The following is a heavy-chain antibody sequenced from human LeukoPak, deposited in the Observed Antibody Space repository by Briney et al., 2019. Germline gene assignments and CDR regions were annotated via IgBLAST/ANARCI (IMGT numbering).Heavy chain of an antibody. D-gene: IGHD3-3*01. V-gene: IGHV3-23*01. J-gene: IGHJ4*02. CDR2: ISGSGGST. Sequence: PGGSLRLSCAASGFTFSSYAMSLVRQAPGKGLGWVSAISGSGGSTYYAASVKGRFTISRDNSKNTLYLQMNSLRAEDTAVYYCAKDRQIWSGYHIDYWGQGTLVTVSS. CDR3: AKDRQIWSGYHIDY. CDR1: GFTFSSYA.